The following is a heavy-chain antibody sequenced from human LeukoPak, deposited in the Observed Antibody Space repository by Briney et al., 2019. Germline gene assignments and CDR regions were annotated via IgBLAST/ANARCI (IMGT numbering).Heavy chain of an antibody. Sequence: SGPALVKPTQTLTLTCTFSGFSLSTSGMRVSWIRQPPGRALEWLARIDWDDDKFYSTSLKTRLTNSKDTSKNQVVLTMTNMDPVDTATYYCARNVGYGFYFDYWGQGTLVTVSS. V-gene: IGHV2-70*04. J-gene: IGHJ4*02. CDR2: IDWDDDK. CDR3: ARNVGYGFYFDY. CDR1: GFSLSTSGMR. D-gene: IGHD3-16*01.